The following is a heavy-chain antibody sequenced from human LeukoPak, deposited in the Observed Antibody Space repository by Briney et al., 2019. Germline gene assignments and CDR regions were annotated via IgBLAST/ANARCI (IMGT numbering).Heavy chain of an antibody. J-gene: IGHJ6*03. Sequence: GGSLRLSCAASGFTFSSYRMNWLRQAPGKGLELVSAISGSGGSTYYADSVKGRFTISRDNSKNTLYLRMNSLRAEDTAVYYCAKDGSSSSPYYYYYMDVWGKGTTVTVSS. CDR2: ISGSGGST. CDR3: AKDGSSSSPYYYYYMDV. CDR1: GFTFSSYR. V-gene: IGHV3-23*01. D-gene: IGHD6-6*01.